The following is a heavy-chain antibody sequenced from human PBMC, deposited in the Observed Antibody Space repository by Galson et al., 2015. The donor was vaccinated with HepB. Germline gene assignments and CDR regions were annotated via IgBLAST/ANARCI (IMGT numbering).Heavy chain of an antibody. Sequence: SETLSLTCAVYGGSFSGYYWTWIRQPPGKGLEWIGDINHSGSTNYTPSLKSRVTMSVDRSKNQFSLKLRSVTAADRAVYYCARGTYTIFGPGAFDVWGQGSVVTVSS. CDR3: ARGTYTIFGPGAFDV. J-gene: IGHJ3*01. CDR1: GGSFSGYY. CDR2: INHSGST. V-gene: IGHV4-34*01. D-gene: IGHD3-3*01.